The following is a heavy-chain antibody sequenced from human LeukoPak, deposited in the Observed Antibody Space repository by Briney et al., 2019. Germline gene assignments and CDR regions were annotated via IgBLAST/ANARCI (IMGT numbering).Heavy chain of an antibody. J-gene: IGHJ4*02. D-gene: IGHD3-3*01. V-gene: IGHV3-48*03. CDR3: AKERSGDPGGEEVFGAAPYDY. CDR1: GFNFSNYE. Sequence: GGSLRLSCAASGFNFSNYEMNWIRQAPGRGLEWISAMSRGGITIYYADSVEGRFTISRDDARNSVFLQMTSLRHDDPAIYYCAKERSGDPGGEEVFGAAPYDYWGQGALVIVSS. CDR2: MSRGGITI.